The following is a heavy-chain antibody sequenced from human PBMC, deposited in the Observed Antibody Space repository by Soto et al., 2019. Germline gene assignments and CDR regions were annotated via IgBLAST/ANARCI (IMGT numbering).Heavy chain of an antibody. J-gene: IGHJ6*02. CDR1: GFTFSSYW. V-gene: IGHV3-74*01. Sequence: GGSLRLSCAASGFTFSSYWMHWVRQAPGKGLVWVSRINSDGSSTSYADSVKGRFTISRDNAKNTLYLQMNSLRAEDTAVYYCARDFPSYYYGSAPTENGMDVWGQGTTVTVSS. CDR2: INSDGSST. CDR3: ARDFPSYYYGSAPTENGMDV. D-gene: IGHD3-10*01.